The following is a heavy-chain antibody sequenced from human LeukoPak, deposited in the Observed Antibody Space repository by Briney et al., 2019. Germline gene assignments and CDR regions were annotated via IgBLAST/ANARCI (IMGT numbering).Heavy chain of an antibody. Sequence: PSETLSLTCTVSGYSISSGYYWGWIRQPPGKGLGWIGSIYHSGSTYYNPSLKSRVTISVDTSKNQFSLKLSSVTAADTAVYYCARADKWLQSTTWFDPWGQGTLVTVSS. V-gene: IGHV4-38-2*02. CDR2: IYHSGST. CDR1: GYSISSGYY. D-gene: IGHD5-24*01. J-gene: IGHJ5*02. CDR3: ARADKWLQSTTWFDP.